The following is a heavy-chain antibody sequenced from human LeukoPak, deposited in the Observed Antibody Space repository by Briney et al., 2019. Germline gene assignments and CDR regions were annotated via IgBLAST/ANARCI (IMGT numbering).Heavy chain of an antibody. Sequence: PGGSLRLSCAASGFTFGSSAMSWVRQAPGQGLEWVSAISNNGGYTYYADSVQGRFTISRDNSKSTLCLQMNSLRAEDTAVYYCARDRAGGYNAFDYWGQGTLVTVSS. CDR1: GFTFGSSA. CDR2: ISNNGGYT. CDR3: ARDRAGGYNAFDY. J-gene: IGHJ4*02. V-gene: IGHV3-23*01. D-gene: IGHD5-24*01.